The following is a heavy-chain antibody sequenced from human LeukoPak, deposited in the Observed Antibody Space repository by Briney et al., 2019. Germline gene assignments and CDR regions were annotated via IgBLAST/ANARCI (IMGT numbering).Heavy chain of an antibody. J-gene: IGHJ4*02. V-gene: IGHV4-59*01. CDR3: ARSRLGLIFDS. CDR2: IYYSGST. CDR1: VGSISSYY. D-gene: IGHD3-16*01. Sequence: PSGTLSLTCTVSVGSISSYYWSWIRQPPGKGLEWIGYIYYSGSTNYNPSLKCRVTISVDTSKNKFSLKLSSVTAADTAVYYCARSRLGLIFDSWGQGTLVTVSS.